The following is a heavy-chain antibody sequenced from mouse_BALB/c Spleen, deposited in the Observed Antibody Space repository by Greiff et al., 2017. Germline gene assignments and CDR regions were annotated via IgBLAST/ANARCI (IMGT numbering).Heavy chain of an antibody. CDR2: IWAGGST. Sequence: VKLMESGPGLVAPSQSLSITCTVSGFSLTSYGVHWVRQPPGKGLEWLGVIWAGGSTNYNSALMSRLSISKDNSKSQVFLKMNSLQTDDTAMYYCARGENLLLRYDYFDYWGQGTTLTVSS. CDR1: GFSLTSYG. D-gene: IGHD1-1*01. V-gene: IGHV2-9*02. CDR3: ARGENLLLRYDYFDY. J-gene: IGHJ2*01.